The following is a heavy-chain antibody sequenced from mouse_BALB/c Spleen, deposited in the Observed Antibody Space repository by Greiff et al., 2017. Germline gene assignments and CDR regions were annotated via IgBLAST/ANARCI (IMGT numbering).Heavy chain of an antibody. Sequence: LQQPGSELVRPGASVKLSCKASGYTFTSYWMHWVKQRPGQGLEWIGNIYPGSGSTNYDEKLKSKATLTVDTSTSTAYMQLSSLTSEDSAVYYCTRDGYYDLDYWGQGTSVTVSS. CDR2: IYPGSGST. CDR3: TRDGYYDLDY. CDR1: GYTFTSYW. J-gene: IGHJ4*01. V-gene: IGHV1S22*01. D-gene: IGHD2-3*01.